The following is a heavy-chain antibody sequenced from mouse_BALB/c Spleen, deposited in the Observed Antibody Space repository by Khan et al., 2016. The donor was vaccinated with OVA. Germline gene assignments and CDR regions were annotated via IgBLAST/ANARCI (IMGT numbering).Heavy chain of an antibody. Sequence: EVKLLESGPGLVKPSQSLSLTCTVTGYSITSDYAWNWIRQFPGNKLEWMGYISYSGNTKYNPSLKSRISITRDKSKNQFFLQLNSVTTEDTATYYCARIYGGDFDYWGQGTTLTVAS. D-gene: IGHD1-1*01. CDR1: GYSITSDYA. J-gene: IGHJ2*01. V-gene: IGHV3-2*02. CDR2: ISYSGNT. CDR3: ARIYGGDFDY.